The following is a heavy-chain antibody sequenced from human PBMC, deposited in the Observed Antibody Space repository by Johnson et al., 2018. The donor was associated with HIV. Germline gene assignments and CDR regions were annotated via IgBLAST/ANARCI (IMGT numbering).Heavy chain of an antibody. Sequence: QVQLVESGGGVVQPGGSLRLSCAASGFTFSSYGMHWVRQAPGKGLEWVAFIRYDGCNKYYADSVKGRFTISRDTLKNTLYLQMNSLGAEDTAVYYSGKDRAVAGKGHDAFDIWGQGTMVTVSS. V-gene: IGHV3-30*02. J-gene: IGHJ3*02. CDR3: GKDRAVAGKGHDAFDI. D-gene: IGHD6-19*01. CDR1: GFTFSSYG. CDR2: IRYDGCNK.